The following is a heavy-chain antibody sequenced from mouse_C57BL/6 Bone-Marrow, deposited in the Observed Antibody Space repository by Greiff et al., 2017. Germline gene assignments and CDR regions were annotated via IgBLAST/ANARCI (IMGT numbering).Heavy chain of an antibody. J-gene: IGHJ4*01. V-gene: IGHV1-9*01. Sequence: QVQLKESGAELMKPGASVKLSCKATGYTFTGYWIEWVKQRPGHGLEWIGEILPGSGSTNYNEQFKGKATFTADTSSNTSYMQLSSLTTEDSAIYYCARGGIPITTDYAMDYWGQGTSVTVSS. CDR2: ILPGSGST. CDR3: ARGGIPITTDYAMDY. CDR1: GYTFTGYW. D-gene: IGHD1-1*01.